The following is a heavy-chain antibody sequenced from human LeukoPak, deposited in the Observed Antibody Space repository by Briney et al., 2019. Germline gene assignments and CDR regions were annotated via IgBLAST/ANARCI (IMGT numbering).Heavy chain of an antibody. J-gene: IGHJ4*02. CDR3: ARESPMVRGVIITGDSVY. CDR2: IIPILGIA. Sequence: SVKVSCKASGGTFSSYAIIWVRQAPGQGLEWMGRIIPILGIANYAQKFQGRVTITADKSTSTAYMELSSLRSEDTAVYYCARESPMVRGVIITGDSVYWGQGTLVTVSS. CDR1: GGTFSSYA. D-gene: IGHD3-10*01. V-gene: IGHV1-69*04.